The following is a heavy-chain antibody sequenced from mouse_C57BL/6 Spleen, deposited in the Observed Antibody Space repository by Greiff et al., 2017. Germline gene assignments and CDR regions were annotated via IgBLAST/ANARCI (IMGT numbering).Heavy chain of an antibody. CDR2: INYDGSST. CDR3: AREYGYFDY. CDR1: GFTFSDYY. J-gene: IGHJ2*01. Sequence: EVQVVESEGGLVQPGSSMKLSCTASGFTFSDYYMAWVRQVPEKGLEWVANINYDGSSTYYLDSLKSRFIISRDNAKNILYLQMSSLKSEDTATYYCAREYGYFDYWGQGTTLTVSS. D-gene: IGHD1-1*02. V-gene: IGHV5-16*01.